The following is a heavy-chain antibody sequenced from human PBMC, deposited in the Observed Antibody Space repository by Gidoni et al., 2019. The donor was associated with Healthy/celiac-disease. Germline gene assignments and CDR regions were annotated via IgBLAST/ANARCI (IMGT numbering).Heavy chain of an antibody. CDR2: IIPILGIA. CDR1: GGTFSSYA. D-gene: IGHD3-22*01. V-gene: IGHV1-69*04. CDR3: ARGGPYYYDSSGYKIDY. J-gene: IGHJ4*02. Sequence: QVQLVQSGAEVKKPGSSVKVSCKASGGTFSSYAISWVRQAPGQGLEWMGRIIPILGIANYAQKFQGRVTITADKSMSTAYMELSSLRSEDTAVYYCARGGPYYYDSSGYKIDYWGQGTLVTVSS.